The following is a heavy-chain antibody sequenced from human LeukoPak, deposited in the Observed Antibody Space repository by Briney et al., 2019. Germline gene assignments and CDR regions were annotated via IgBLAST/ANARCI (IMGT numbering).Heavy chain of an antibody. J-gene: IGHJ4*02. CDR3: ARGQSESYYYDSSGYYGY. CDR2: INHSGST. V-gene: IGHV4-34*01. D-gene: IGHD3-22*01. Sequence: SETLSLTCTVSGGSISSYYWSLIRQPPGKGLEWIGEINHSGSTNYNPSLKSRVTISVDTSKNQFSLKLSSVTAADTAVYYCARGQSESYYYDSSGYYGYWGQGTLVTVSS. CDR1: GGSISSYY.